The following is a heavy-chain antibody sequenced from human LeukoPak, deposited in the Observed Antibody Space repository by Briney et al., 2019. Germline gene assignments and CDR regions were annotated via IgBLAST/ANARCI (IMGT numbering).Heavy chain of an antibody. CDR2: IYYSGST. CDR1: GGSISSSSYY. V-gene: IGHV4-39*01. CDR3: ARHQVDSSGYYLYYFDY. J-gene: IGHJ4*02. D-gene: IGHD3-22*01. Sequence: PSETLSLTCTVSGGSISSSSYYWGWIRQPPGKGLEWIGSIYYSGSTYYNPSLKSRVTISVDTSKNQFSLKLSSVTAADTAVYYCARHQVDSSGYYLYYFDYWGQGTLVTVSS.